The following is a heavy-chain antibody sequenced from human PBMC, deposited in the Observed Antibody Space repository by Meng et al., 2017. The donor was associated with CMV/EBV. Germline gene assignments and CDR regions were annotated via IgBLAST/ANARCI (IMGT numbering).Heavy chain of an antibody. V-gene: IGHV3-11*04. J-gene: IGHJ4*02. Sequence: GESLKISCAASGFTFSDYYMSWIRQAPGKGLEWVSYISSSGSTIYYADSVKGRFTISRDNAKNSLYLQMNSLRAEDTAVYYCASQGRAARPGYWGQGTLVTVSS. CDR2: ISSSGSTI. CDR1: GFTFSDYY. D-gene: IGHD6-6*01. CDR3: ASQGRAARPGY.